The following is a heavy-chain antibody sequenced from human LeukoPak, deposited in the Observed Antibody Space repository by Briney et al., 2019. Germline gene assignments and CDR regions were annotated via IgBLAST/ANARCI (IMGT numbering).Heavy chain of an antibody. CDR3: ARARLESGSYYVHY. Sequence: SQTLSLTCAISGDSVSSNSAAWNWIRQSPSRGLEWLGRTCYRSKWYNDYAVSVKCRITINPDTSKNQFSLQLNPVTPEDTAVYYCARARLESGSYYVHYWGQGTLVTVSS. CDR1: GDSVSSNSAA. J-gene: IGHJ4*02. V-gene: IGHV6-1*01. CDR2: TCYRSKWYN. D-gene: IGHD1-26*01.